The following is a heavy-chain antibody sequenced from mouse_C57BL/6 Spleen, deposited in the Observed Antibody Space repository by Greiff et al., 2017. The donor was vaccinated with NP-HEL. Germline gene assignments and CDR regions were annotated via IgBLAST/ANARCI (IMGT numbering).Heavy chain of an antibody. Sequence: QVHVKQSGAELAKPGASVKLSCKASGYTFTSYWMHWVKQRPGQGLEWIGYINPSSGYTKYNQKFQDKATLTADKSSSTAYMQLSSLTYEDSAVYYCAIYYDYDGPWFAYWGQGTLVTVSA. V-gene: IGHV1-7*01. J-gene: IGHJ3*01. D-gene: IGHD2-4*01. CDR1: GYTFTSYW. CDR2: INPSSGYT. CDR3: AIYYDYDGPWFAY.